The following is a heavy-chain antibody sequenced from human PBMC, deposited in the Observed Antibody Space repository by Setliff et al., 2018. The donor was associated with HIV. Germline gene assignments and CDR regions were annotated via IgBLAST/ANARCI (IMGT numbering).Heavy chain of an antibody. D-gene: IGHD3-22*01. V-gene: IGHV4-31*11. CDR2: IFYSGNT. Sequence: SETLSLTCAVSGDSISRGGYYWSWIRQHPGKGLEWIGYIFYSGNTCFNSSLKSRVTIAVDTSKNQFSLKLSSVTAAETAVYYCARGAAYYYDSSGWGDAFDIWGQGTMVTVSS. J-gene: IGHJ3*02. CDR3: ARGAAYYYDSSGWGDAFDI. CDR1: GDSISRGGYY.